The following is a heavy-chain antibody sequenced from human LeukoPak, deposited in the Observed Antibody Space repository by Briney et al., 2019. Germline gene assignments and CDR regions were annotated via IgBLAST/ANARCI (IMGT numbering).Heavy chain of an antibody. Sequence: GGSLRLSCAASGFTLSSYGMHWVRQAPGKGLEWVALILYDGSNKYYADSVKGRFTISRDNSKNTLYLQMKSLRAEDTAVYYCAKVYGGNGNDAFDIWGQGTMVTVSS. J-gene: IGHJ3*02. CDR2: ILYDGSNK. V-gene: IGHV3-30*18. D-gene: IGHD4-23*01. CDR1: GFTLSSYG. CDR3: AKVYGGNGNDAFDI.